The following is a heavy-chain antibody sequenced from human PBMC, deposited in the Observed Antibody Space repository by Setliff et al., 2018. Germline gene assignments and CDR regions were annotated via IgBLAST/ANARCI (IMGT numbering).Heavy chain of an antibody. D-gene: IGHD5-18*01. Sequence: GASVKVSCKASGGSFSNYPISWVRQAPGHGLEWMGGIIPMFRTGKYAQRLQGRVTITADESTTTAYMELSSLRVEDTAIYYCARGGHIRYDYYYMDGWG. V-gene: IGHV1-69*13. CDR1: GGSFSNYP. CDR2: IIPMFRTG. CDR3: ARGGHIRYDYYYMDG. J-gene: IGHJ6*03.